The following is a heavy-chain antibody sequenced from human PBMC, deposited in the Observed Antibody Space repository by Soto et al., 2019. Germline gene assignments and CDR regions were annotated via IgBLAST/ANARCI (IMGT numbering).Heavy chain of an antibody. J-gene: IGHJ4*02. CDR1: GFTFGSYG. D-gene: IGHD1-26*01. Sequence: QVQLVESGGGVVQPGRSLRLSCAASGFTFGSYGMHWVRQAPGKGLEWVAVISYDGSNKYYADSVKGRFTISRDNSKNTLYLQMNSLRAEETAVYECAKDFRVGGTPYYFDYWGQGTLVTVSS. CDR3: AKDFRVGGTPYYFDY. V-gene: IGHV3-30*18. CDR2: ISYDGSNK.